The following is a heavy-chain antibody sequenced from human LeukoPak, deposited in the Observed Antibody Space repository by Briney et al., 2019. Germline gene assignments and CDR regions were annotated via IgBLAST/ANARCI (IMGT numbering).Heavy chain of an antibody. CDR3: AREGWWFDF. CDR2: TYYRSQWYV. Sequence: SQTLSLTCSISGDSVSSNRAAWHWLRQSPSRGLEWLGRTYYRSQWYVDYASSVKSRIILTPDTSKNQFSLQLNSVTPEDTAVYYCAREGWWFDFWGQGTLVTVFS. D-gene: IGHD2-15*01. CDR1: GDSVSSNRAA. V-gene: IGHV6-1*01. J-gene: IGHJ4*02.